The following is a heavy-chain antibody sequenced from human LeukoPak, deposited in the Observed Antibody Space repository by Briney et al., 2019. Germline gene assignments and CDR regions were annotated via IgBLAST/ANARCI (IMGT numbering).Heavy chain of an antibody. CDR1: GFTFSDSW. CDR2: ISYDGSNK. J-gene: IGHJ4*02. CDR3: ARDDDTSSHYSLFEY. Sequence: GGSLRLSCAASGFTFSDSWMSWVRQAPGKGLEWVAVISYDGSNKYYADSVKGRFSISRDTSRSTVYLQMNSLRVEDTAVYYCARDDDTSSHYSLFEYWGQGTRVTVSS. D-gene: IGHD3-22*01. V-gene: IGHV3-30*03.